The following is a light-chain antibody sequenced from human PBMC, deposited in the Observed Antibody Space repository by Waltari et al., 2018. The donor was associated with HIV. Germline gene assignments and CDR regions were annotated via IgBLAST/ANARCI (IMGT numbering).Light chain of an antibody. CDR2: DNT. J-gene: IGLJ3*02. Sequence: QSVLTQPPSMSAAPGQRVTISCSGSASNFGSDFVSWYQHVPGTAPKLLIYDNTKRPSGISDRFSASKSGTSASLAITGLQAEDEAEYHCQSYDSSLSAWV. CDR3: QSYDSSLSAWV. CDR1: ASNFGSDF. V-gene: IGLV1-51*01.